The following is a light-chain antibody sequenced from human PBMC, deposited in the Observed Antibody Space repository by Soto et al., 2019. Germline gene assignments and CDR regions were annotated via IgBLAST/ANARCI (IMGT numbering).Light chain of an antibody. CDR2: GND. J-gene: IGLJ3*02. CDR3: AAWDDSLNVPV. V-gene: IGLV1-44*01. CDR1: SSNIGSHT. Sequence: QSVLTQPPSASGTPGQRVAISCSGSSSNIGSHTVNWYQQLPGTAPKLLIYGNDQRPSGVPDRFSGSKSGTSASLAISGLQSEDEVDYYCAAWDDSLNVPVFGGGTKLTVL.